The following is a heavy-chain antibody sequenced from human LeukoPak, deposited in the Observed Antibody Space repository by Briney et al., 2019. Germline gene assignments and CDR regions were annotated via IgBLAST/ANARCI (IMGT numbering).Heavy chain of an antibody. CDR1: GFTVSSNY. J-gene: IGHJ6*03. CDR2: IYSGGAT. CDR3: AKDGGTYPYFLDV. D-gene: IGHD1-26*01. Sequence: GGSLRLSCAASGFTVSSNYMSWVRQAPGKGLEWVSVIYSGGATYYTDSVKGRFTISRDNSRDTLYLQMDSLRAEDTAIYICAKDGGTYPYFLDVWGKGTTVIVSS. V-gene: IGHV3-53*01.